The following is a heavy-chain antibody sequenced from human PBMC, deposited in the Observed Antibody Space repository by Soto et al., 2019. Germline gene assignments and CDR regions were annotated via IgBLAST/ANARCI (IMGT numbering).Heavy chain of an antibody. J-gene: IGHJ4*02. V-gene: IGHV3-23*01. Sequence: EVQLSQSGGGLVQPGGSLTLSCVASGFTVNNYAMGWVRQAPGKGLEWVSFISDFGGSTYLADPVKGRFSISRDNSQKKLYMQMDRLRVEDTAVYFCARTFDMWDGYSPLEYWGQGTLVTVS. D-gene: IGHD5-18*01. CDR2: ISDFGGST. CDR1: GFTVNNYA. CDR3: ARTFDMWDGYSPLEY.